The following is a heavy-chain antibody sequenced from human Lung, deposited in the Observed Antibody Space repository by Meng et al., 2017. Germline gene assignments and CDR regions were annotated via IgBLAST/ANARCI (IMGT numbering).Heavy chain of an antibody. CDR1: GIYCNNAW. J-gene: IGHJ4*02. CDR2: IKSNTDGGTA. D-gene: IGHD1-26*01. CDR3: TWDDKAVSDY. Sequence: GHWVEFGGDLVKPGGSLRRSCADSGIYCNNAWSSWVRQAPGKGLEWVGRIKSNTDGGTAEYAAPVTGRFTISRDDSKSTLYLQMSGLRIDDTGVYYCTWDDKAVSDYWGQGTLVTVSS. V-gene: IGHV3-15*01.